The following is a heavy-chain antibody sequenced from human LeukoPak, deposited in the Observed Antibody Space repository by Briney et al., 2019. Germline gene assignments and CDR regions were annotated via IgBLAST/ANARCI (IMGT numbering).Heavy chain of an antibody. Sequence: GGSLRPSCAASGFTFCSYSLNWVRQAPGKGLEWVSYISSSSSTIYYADSVKGRFTISRDNAKNSLYLQMNSLRAEDTAVYYCARDVTNWNDPPYFDYWGQGTLITVSS. CDR3: ARDVTNWNDPPYFDY. V-gene: IGHV3-48*01. CDR1: GFTFCSYS. CDR2: ISSSSSTI. J-gene: IGHJ4*02. D-gene: IGHD1-1*01.